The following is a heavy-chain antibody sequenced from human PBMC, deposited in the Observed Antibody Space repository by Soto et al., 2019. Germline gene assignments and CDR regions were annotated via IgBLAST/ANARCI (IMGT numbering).Heavy chain of an antibody. CDR2: MYYSGST. CDR1: GGSISSYY. CDR3: AIGGYPSLDY. D-gene: IGHD5-12*01. Sequence: QVQLQESGPGLVKPSETLSLTCTVSGGSISSYYWTWIRQPPGKGLEWIGYMYYSGSTNYNPALKSRVTLSVDTSNNQFSLKLSSVTAADTAVYYCAIGGYPSLDYWGQGTLVTV. V-gene: IGHV4-59*01. J-gene: IGHJ4*02.